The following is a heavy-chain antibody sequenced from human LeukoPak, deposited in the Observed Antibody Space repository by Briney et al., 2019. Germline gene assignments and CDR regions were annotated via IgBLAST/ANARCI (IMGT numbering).Heavy chain of an antibody. V-gene: IGHV3-11*01. J-gene: IGHJ6*02. CDR2: ITDSGSTI. CDR3: ARSIGLTGGGVDV. CDR1: GFTFRDYN. Sequence: GGSLRLSCAASGFTFRDYNMNWVRQAPGKGLEWVSYITDSGSTIHYADSVNGRFTVSRDNAKNSLYLQMNSLRAEDSAVYYCARSIGLTGGGVDVWGRGTTVTVSS. D-gene: IGHD3-9*01.